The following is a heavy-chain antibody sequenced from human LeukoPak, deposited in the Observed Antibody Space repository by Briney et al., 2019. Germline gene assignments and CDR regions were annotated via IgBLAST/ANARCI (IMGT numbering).Heavy chain of an antibody. CDR1: GYTFTNYG. CDR3: ARDKAVTTELTQYFQH. J-gene: IGHJ1*01. V-gene: IGHV1-18*01. CDR2: ISAYNGYT. D-gene: IGHD4-11*01. Sequence: GASVKVSCKPSGYTFTNYGVSWVRQAPGQGLEWMGWISAYNGYTNYAQKLQVRVTMTTDTSTSTAYMELRSLTSDDTAVYYCARDKAVTTELTQYFQHWGQGTLVTVSS.